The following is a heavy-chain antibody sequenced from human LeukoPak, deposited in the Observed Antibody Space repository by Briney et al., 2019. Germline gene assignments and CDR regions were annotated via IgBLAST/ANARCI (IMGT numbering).Heavy chain of an antibody. V-gene: IGHV4-59*01. CDR2: IYYSGST. J-gene: IGHJ4*02. CDR1: GGSISSYY. Sequence: PSETLSLTCTVSGGSISSYYWSWIRQPPRKGLEWIGYIYYSGSTNYNPSLKSRVTISVDTSENQFSLKLSSVTAADTAVYYSASLNYGDSVDYWGQGTLVTVSS. CDR3: ASLNYGDSVDY. D-gene: IGHD4-17*01.